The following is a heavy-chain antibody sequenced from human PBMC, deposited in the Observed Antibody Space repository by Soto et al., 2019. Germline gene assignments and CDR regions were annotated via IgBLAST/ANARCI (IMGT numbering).Heavy chain of an antibody. CDR3: ARGGVRGYSYGYDY. CDR1: GGSFSGYY. CDR2: INHSGST. D-gene: IGHD5-18*01. Sequence: PSETLSLTCAVYGGSFSGYYWSWIRQPPGKGLEWIGEINHSGSTNYNPSLKSRVTISVDTSKNQFSLKLSSVTAADTAVYYCARGGVRGYSYGYDYWGQGTLVTVSS. J-gene: IGHJ4*02. V-gene: IGHV4-34*01.